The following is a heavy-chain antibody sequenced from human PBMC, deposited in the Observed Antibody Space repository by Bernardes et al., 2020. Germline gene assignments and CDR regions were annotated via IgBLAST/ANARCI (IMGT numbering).Heavy chain of an antibody. D-gene: IGHD6-6*01. J-gene: IGHJ4*02. CDR2: ISTDGNYI. CDR1: GFSIRGYS. V-gene: IGHV3-21*01. CDR3: VRETRRDSSSPGQFFDY. Sequence: GGSLRLSCAASGFSIRGYSMIWVRQAPGKGLEWVSSISTDGNYIYYANSVKGRFTISRDNAKNSLCLQMNSLKAEDTAVYYCVRETRRDSSSPGQFFDYWGQGTLVTVSS.